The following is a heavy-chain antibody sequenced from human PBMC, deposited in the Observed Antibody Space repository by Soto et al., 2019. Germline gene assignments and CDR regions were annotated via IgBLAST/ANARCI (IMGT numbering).Heavy chain of an antibody. CDR3: AKGLDCSGGSCYSQIPAEFDY. D-gene: IGHD2-15*01. J-gene: IGHJ4*02. V-gene: IGHV3-23*01. Sequence: GGSLRLSCAASGFTFSSYAMSWVRQAPGKGLEWVSAISGSGGSTYYADSVKGRFTISRDNCKNTLYLQMNSLRAEDTAVYYCAKGLDCSGGSCYSQIPAEFDYWGQGTLVTVSS. CDR2: ISGSGGST. CDR1: GFTFSSYA.